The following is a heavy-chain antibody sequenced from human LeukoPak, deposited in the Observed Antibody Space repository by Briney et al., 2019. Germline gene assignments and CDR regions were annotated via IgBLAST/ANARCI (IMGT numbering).Heavy chain of an antibody. J-gene: IGHJ4*02. V-gene: IGHV3-23*01. D-gene: IGHD6-19*01. CDR2: ISGSGGST. CDR3: AKAGSFHYFDY. CDR1: GFTYSSYA. Sequence: GGSLRLSCAASGFTYSSYAMSWVRQAPGKGLEWVPAISGSGGSTYYADSVKGRFTISRDNSKNMLYLQMNSLRAEDTAVYYCAKAGSFHYFDYWGQGTLVTVSS.